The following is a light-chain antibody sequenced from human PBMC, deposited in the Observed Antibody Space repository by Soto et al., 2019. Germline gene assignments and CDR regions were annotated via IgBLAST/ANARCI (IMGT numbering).Light chain of an antibody. V-gene: IGLV8-61*01. CDR1: SGSASTNYY. CDR3: VLYMGSGIWV. Sequence: QTVVTQEPSFSVSPGGTVTLTCGLNSGSASTNYYPSWYQQTPGQAPRTLIYSTNTRSSGVPDRFSGSILGNKAALTITGAQADDESDYYCVLYMGSGIWVFGGGTKLTVL. J-gene: IGLJ3*02. CDR2: STN.